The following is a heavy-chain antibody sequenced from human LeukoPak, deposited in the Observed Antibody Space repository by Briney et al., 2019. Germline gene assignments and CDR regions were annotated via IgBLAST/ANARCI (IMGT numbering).Heavy chain of an antibody. CDR3: ARWGSTSCYDY. Sequence: GGSLRLSCAASGFTFSTYAMHWVRQAPGKGLEYVSAISTNGDSTYYADSVNGRFTISRDNSKNTLFLQMGSLRADDMAVYYCARWGSTSCYDYWGQGTLVTVSS. D-gene: IGHD2-2*01. J-gene: IGHJ4*02. CDR1: GFTFSTYA. V-gene: IGHV3-64*02. CDR2: ISTNGDST.